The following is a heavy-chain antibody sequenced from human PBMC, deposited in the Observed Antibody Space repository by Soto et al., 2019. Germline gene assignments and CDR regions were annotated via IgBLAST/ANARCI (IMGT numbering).Heavy chain of an antibody. CDR1: GGSINNYY. CDR2: VYYTGST. D-gene: IGHD3-10*01. J-gene: IGHJ4*02. Sequence: SETLSLTCTVSGGSINNYYWTWIRQSPGRGLEWIGYVYYTGSTNYNPSLKSRVTISVDTSKNQFSLKLNSMTAADTAVYYCARHNYGSGSTYFDYWGQGTLVTVSS. CDR3: ARHNYGSGSTYFDY. V-gene: IGHV4-59*08.